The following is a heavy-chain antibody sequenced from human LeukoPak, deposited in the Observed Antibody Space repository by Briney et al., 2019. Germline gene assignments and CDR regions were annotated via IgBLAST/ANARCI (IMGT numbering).Heavy chain of an antibody. V-gene: IGHV3-21*04. J-gene: IGHJ4*02. CDR3: ARVDSSGWIGDY. D-gene: IGHD6-19*01. CDR1: GFTFSSYS. Sequence: PGGSLRLSCAASGFTFSSYSMNWVRQAPGKGLEWVSSISSSSSYIYYADSVKGRFTISRDNAKNSLYLQMYSLRAEDTALYYCARVDSSGWIGDYWGQGTLVTVSS. CDR2: ISSSSSYI.